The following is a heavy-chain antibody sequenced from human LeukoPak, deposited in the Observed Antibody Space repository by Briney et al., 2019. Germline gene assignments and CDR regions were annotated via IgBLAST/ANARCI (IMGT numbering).Heavy chain of an antibody. CDR3: ARYGRYSSSYYYYYMDV. CDR2: IYYSGST. D-gene: IGHD6-13*01. V-gene: IGHV4-59*01. Sequence: ETLSLTCTVSGGSISSYYWSWIRQPPGKGLEWIGYIYYSGSTNYNPSLKSRVTISVDTSRNQFSLKLSSVTAADTAVYYCARYGRYSSSYYYYYMDVWGKGTTVTVSS. J-gene: IGHJ6*03. CDR1: GGSISSYY.